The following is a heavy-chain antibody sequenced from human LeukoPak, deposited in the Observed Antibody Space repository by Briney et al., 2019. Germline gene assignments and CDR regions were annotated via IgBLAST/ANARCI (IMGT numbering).Heavy chain of an antibody. CDR2: IWYDGSNK. D-gene: IGHD6-13*01. CDR3: ARALIPPYSSSWYYYYYYMDV. CDR1: GFTFSSYG. V-gene: IGHV3-33*01. J-gene: IGHJ6*03. Sequence: PGGSLRLSCAASGFTFSSYGMHWVRQAPGKGLEWVAVIWYDGSNKYYADSVKGRFTISRDNSKNTPYLQMNSLRAEDTAVYYCARALIPPYSSSWYYYYYYMDVWGKGTTVTVSS.